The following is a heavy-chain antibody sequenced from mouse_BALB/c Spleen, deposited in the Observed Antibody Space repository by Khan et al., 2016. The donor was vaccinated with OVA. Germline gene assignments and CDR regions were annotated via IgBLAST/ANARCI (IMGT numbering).Heavy chain of an antibody. CDR2: VWGDGNT. CDR1: GFSLTNYG. CDR3: AKIYNGCVSDRYIDV. V-gene: IGHV2-3*01. D-gene: IGHD1-1*02. Sequence: VKLQESGPGLVAPSQSLSLTCTVSGFSLTNYGVSWVRQPPGKGLEWLGVVWGDGNTNYPSGLRSRLSISKDNSKSQVFLKLNSLQTDDTATYYCAKIYNGCVSDRYIDVWGAGTTVTVSS. J-gene: IGHJ1*01.